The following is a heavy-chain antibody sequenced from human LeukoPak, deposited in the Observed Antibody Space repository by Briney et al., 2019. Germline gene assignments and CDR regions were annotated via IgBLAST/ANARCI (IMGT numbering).Heavy chain of an antibody. CDR3: AKSMRRIYYYYYMDV. CDR2: ICGSGGNT. J-gene: IGHJ6*03. Sequence: PGGSLRLSCAPSGFTFSSYGMSWVRQAPGKGLEWVSAICGSGGNTYYADSVKGRFTISRDNSKNTLYLQMNSLRAEDTAVYYCAKSMRRIYYYYYMDVWGKGATVTISS. V-gene: IGHV3-23*01. D-gene: IGHD2/OR15-2a*01. CDR1: GFTFSSYG.